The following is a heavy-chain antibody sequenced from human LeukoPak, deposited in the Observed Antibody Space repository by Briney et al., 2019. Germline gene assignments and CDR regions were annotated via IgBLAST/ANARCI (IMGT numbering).Heavy chain of an antibody. Sequence: YDGSNKFLADSVKGPFPISRDNSQNPLYLQMNRLRAEDTAVYYCAKAAARWSPTRVDAFDIWGQGTMVTVSS. J-gene: IGHJ3*02. CDR2: YDGSNK. CDR3: AKAAARWSPTRVDAFDI. V-gene: IGHV3-30*02. D-gene: IGHD4-23*01.